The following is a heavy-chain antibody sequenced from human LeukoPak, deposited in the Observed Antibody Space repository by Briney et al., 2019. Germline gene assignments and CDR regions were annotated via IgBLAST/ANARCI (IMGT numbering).Heavy chain of an antibody. J-gene: IGHJ4*02. CDR2: ISAYNGNT. CDR3: ARASYYYDMYYFDY. CDR1: GYTFTSYG. D-gene: IGHD3-22*01. V-gene: IGHV1-18*01. Sequence: ASVKVSCKASGYTFTSYGISWVRQAPGQGLEWMGWISAYNGNTNYAQKLQGRVTTTTDTSTSTAYMELRSLRSDDTAVYYCARASYYYDMYYFDYWGQGTLVTVSS.